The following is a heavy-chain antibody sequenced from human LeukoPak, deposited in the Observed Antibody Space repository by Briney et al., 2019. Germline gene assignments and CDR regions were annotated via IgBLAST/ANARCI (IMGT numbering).Heavy chain of an antibody. CDR3: VVGYCDLNRCSTTANFDH. D-gene: IGHD2-15*01. CDR2: INSDASST. Sequence: PGGSLRLSCAASGFTFSSYGMHWVRQAPGKGLAWVSRINSDASSTSYADSVKGRFTISRDNAKNTVFLQMNSLRAEDTAVDYCVVGYCDLNRCSTTANFDHWGQGTLVTVSS. CDR1: GFTFSSYG. V-gene: IGHV3-74*01. J-gene: IGHJ4*02.